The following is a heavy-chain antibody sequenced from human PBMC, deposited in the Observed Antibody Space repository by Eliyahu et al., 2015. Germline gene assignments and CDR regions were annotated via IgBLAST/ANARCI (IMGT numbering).Heavy chain of an antibody. CDR3: ARDYCSSTSCYPYFDY. V-gene: IGHV3-66*02. CDR2: IYSGGST. Sequence: EVQLVESGGGLVQPGGSLRLSCAASGFXVXXNYMSWVRQAPGKGLEWVSVIYSGGSTYYADSVKGRFTISRDNSKNTLYLQMNSLRAEDTAVYYCARDYCSSTSCYPYFDYWGQGTLVTVSS. D-gene: IGHD2-2*01. J-gene: IGHJ4*02. CDR1: GFXVXXNY.